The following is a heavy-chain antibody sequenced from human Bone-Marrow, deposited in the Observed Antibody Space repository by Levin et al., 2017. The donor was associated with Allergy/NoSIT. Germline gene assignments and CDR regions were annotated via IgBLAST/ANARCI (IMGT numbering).Heavy chain of an antibody. V-gene: IGHV3-30*18. J-gene: IGHJ5*02. D-gene: IGHD3-16*01. Sequence: RGGSLRLSCAASGFTFNSYGMHWVRQAPGKGLEWVAVISYDGSDKYYADSVKGRFTLSRDNSKNTLYLQMNGLRSEDPAVYYCAKDGFSLRGSLARGKNWFDPWGQGTLVTVSS. CDR2: ISYDGSDK. CDR1: GFTFNSYG. CDR3: AKDGFSLRGSLARGKNWFDP.